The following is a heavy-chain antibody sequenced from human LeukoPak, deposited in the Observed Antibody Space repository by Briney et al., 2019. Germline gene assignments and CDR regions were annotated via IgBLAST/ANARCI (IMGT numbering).Heavy chain of an antibody. V-gene: IGHV4-59*01. CDR1: GGSISSYY. D-gene: IGHD3-10*01. J-gene: IGHJ4*02. Sequence: SETLSLTCTVSGGSISSYYWNWVRQPPGKGLEWIGYIYYSGSTNYNPSLKSRVTISVDTSKNQFSLKLRSVTAADTAVYFCAREASRAGTCYFDYWGQGTLLTVSS. CDR3: AREASRAGTCYFDY. CDR2: IYYSGST.